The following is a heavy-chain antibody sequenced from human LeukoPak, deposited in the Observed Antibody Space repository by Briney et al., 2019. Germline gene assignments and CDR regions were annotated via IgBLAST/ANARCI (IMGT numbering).Heavy chain of an antibody. CDR3: ARGGGLDV. Sequence: GGSLRLSCAASGFTFSSYWMNWARQAPGKGLEWVASINHNGNVNYYVDSVKGRFTISRDNAKNSLYLQMSNLRAEDTAVYFCARGGGLDVWGQGPTVTVSS. CDR1: GFTFSSYW. J-gene: IGHJ6*02. CDR2: INHNGNVN. D-gene: IGHD3-16*01. V-gene: IGHV3-7*03.